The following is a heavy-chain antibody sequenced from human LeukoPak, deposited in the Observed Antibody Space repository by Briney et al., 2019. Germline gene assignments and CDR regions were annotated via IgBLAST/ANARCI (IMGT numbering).Heavy chain of an antibody. D-gene: IGHD5-24*01. CDR2: IIPIVGIA. V-gene: IGHV1-69*04. CDR1: GGTFSSYA. Sequence: GASVKVSCKASGGTFSSYAISWVRQAPGQGFEWMGTIIPIVGIANYAQKFQGRVTITADKFTSTAYMELSSLRSEDTAVYYCARDGEMATIYFDYWGQGTLVTVSS. CDR3: ARDGEMATIYFDY. J-gene: IGHJ4*02.